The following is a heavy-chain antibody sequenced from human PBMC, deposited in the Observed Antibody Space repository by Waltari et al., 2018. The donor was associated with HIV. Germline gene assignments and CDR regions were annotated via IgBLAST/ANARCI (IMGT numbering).Heavy chain of an antibody. CDR3: ARECSSTSCYRRYYYYGMDF. CDR1: GGSLRIGSYY. J-gene: IGHJ6*02. Sequence: QVQLQESGPGLVKPSQTLSLTCPVSGGSLRIGSYYWSWIRQPARTGLEWIGRIYTSGSTNYNPSLKRRVTISADASKNQFSLKLSSVTAADTAVYYCARECSSTSCYRRYYYYGMDFWGPGTTVTVSS. CDR2: IYTSGST. D-gene: IGHD2-2*01. V-gene: IGHV4-61*02.